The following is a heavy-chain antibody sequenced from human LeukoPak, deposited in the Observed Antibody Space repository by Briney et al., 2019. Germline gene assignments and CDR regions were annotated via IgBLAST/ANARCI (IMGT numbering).Heavy chain of an antibody. CDR1: GFTFSSYA. J-gene: IGHJ4*02. D-gene: IGHD6-13*01. CDR2: ISGSGGST. Sequence: PGGSLRLSCAASGFTFSSYAMSWVRQAPGKGLEWVSAISGSGGSTYYADSVKGRFTISRDNAKNSLYLQMNSLGVEDTAVYYCKSGGAAPGRFDYWGQGVLVTVSS. V-gene: IGHV3-23*01. CDR3: KSGGAAPGRFDY.